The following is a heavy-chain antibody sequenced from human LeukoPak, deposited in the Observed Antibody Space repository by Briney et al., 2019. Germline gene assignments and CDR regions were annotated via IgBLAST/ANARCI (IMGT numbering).Heavy chain of an antibody. Sequence: LEWVAVISYDGSDKYYADSVKGRFTLSRDNSKNTLYLQMNSLRAEDTAVFYCARGGRGFDYWGQGTLVTVSS. J-gene: IGHJ4*02. D-gene: IGHD3-10*01. V-gene: IGHV3-30-3*01. CDR2: ISYDGSDK. CDR3: ARGGRGFDY.